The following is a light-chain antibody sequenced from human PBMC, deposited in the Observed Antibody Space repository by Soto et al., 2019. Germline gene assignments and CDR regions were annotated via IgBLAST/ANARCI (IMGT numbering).Light chain of an antibody. V-gene: IGKV1-5*03. Sequence: DIQMTQSPSTLSASVGDRVTITCRASQSISSRLAWYQQKPGKATKLLIYKASSLESGVPSRFSGSGSGTEFTLTISSLQPDDFATYYCQQYNSYPYTFGQGTKLEIK. CDR3: QQYNSYPYT. CDR1: QSISSR. J-gene: IGKJ2*01. CDR2: KAS.